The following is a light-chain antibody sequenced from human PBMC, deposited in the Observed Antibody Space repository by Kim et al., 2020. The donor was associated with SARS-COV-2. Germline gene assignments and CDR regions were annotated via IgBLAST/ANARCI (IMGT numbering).Light chain of an antibody. Sequence: QSVLTQPPSASGAPGQRVTISCTGSSSNIGAGYDVHWYQQLPGTAPKLLIYSNSHRPSGVPDRFSGSKSGTSASLAITGLQAEDEADYYCQAYDSSLSGWVFGGGTQLTVL. CDR3: QAYDSSLSGWV. J-gene: IGLJ3*02. CDR2: SNS. V-gene: IGLV1-40*01. CDR1: SSNIGAGYD.